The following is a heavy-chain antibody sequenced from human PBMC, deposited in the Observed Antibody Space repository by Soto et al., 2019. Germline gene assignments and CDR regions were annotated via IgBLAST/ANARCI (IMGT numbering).Heavy chain of an antibody. CDR2: INHSGST. J-gene: IGHJ5*02. CDR1: GGSFSGYY. V-gene: IGHV4-34*01. D-gene: IGHD6-13*01. CDR3: ARGTQQLVGENWFDP. Sequence: SETLSLTCAVYGGSFSGYYWSWIRQPPGKGLEWIGEINHSGSTNYNPSLKSRVTISVDTTKNQFSLKLSSVTAADTAVYYCARGTQQLVGENWFDPWGQGTLVTVSS.